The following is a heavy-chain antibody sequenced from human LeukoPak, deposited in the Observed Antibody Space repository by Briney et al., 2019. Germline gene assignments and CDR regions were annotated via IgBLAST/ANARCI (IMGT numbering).Heavy chain of an antibody. CDR3: ARNNGMDV. V-gene: IGHV3-7*03. CDR2: VNRDGSET. CDR1: GFALRSHW. Sequence: GGSLRLSCAASGFALRSHWMTWVRQVPGRGPEWVANVNRDGSETYYLDSVKGRFTISKDNVKNSLYLQMNSLRAEDTALYHCARNNGMDVWGQGTTVIVSS. J-gene: IGHJ6*02.